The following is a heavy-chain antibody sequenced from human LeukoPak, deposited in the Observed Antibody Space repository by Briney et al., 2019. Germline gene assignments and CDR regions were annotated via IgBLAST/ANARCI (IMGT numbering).Heavy chain of an antibody. Sequence: SETLSLTCTVSGGSISSGSYYWSWIRQPAGKGLEWIGRIYTSGSTNYNPSLKSRVTISVDTSKNQFSLKLSSVTAADTAVYYCARAPTGTEDFDYWGQGTLVTVSS. V-gene: IGHV4-61*02. D-gene: IGHD1-1*01. CDR2: IYTSGST. J-gene: IGHJ4*02. CDR1: GGSISSGSYY. CDR3: ARAPTGTEDFDY.